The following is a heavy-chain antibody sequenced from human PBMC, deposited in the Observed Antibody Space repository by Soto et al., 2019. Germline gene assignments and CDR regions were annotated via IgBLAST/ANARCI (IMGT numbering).Heavy chain of an antibody. V-gene: IGHV1-46*01. J-gene: IGHJ4*02. D-gene: IGHD2-21*01. CDR3: ARGGHVVVVSAAFDY. CDR2: INPSGGHT. CDR1: GNTFTNYY. Sequence: QVQLMQSGAEVKKPGASVKVSCKASGNTFTNYYIHWVRQAPGQGLEWMGTINPSGGHTTYAQKFLGRGTMRRDTVTSTLYMELTSLRSEDTDVYYCARGGHVVVVSAAFDYWGQGSLVTVSS.